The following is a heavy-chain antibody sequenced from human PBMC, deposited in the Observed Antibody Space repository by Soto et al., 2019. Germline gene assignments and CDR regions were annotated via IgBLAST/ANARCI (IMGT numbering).Heavy chain of an antibody. Sequence: EVQLVQSGAEVKKPGESLKISCKGSGYSFPNYWIGWVRQMPGKGLEWMGIIYPGDSHSRYSPSFPGQVTISADKPISTAYLQWSSRKASDTAMYSGARQGYSSGWYHGFEPWGQGTLVTV. CDR3: ARQGYSSGWYHGFEP. CDR1: GYSFPNYW. D-gene: IGHD6-19*01. V-gene: IGHV5-51*04. CDR2: IYPGDSHS. J-gene: IGHJ5*02.